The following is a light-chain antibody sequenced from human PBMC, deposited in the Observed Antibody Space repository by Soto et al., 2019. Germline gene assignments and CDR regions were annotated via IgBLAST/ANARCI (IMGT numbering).Light chain of an antibody. V-gene: IGLV2-14*01. J-gene: IGLJ2*01. CDR2: EVS. CDR1: SSDVGAYDF. CDR3: SSYTTSSALVV. Sequence: QSALTQPASVSGSPGQSITISCSGTSSDVGAYDFVSWYQQHPGKAPKLKIFEVSNRPSGVSARFSGSKSGNMASLTISGLQAEDEAAYYCSSYTTSSALVVFGGGTKLTVL.